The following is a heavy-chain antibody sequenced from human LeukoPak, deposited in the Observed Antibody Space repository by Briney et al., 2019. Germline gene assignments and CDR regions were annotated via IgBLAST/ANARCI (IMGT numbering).Heavy chain of an antibody. CDR1: GYTFTGYY. CDR3: ATRIMGYYGMDV. J-gene: IGHJ6*02. CDR2: INPNSGGT. D-gene: IGHD3-16*01. V-gene: IGHV1-2*02. Sequence: ASVKVSCKASGYTFTGYYMHWLRQAPGQGLEWMGWINPNSGGTNYAQKFQGRVTMTRDTSISTAYMELSRLRSDDTAVYYCATRIMGYYGMDVWGQGTTVTVSS.